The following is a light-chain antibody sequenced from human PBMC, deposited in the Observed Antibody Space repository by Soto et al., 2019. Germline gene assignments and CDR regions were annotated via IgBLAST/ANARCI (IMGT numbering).Light chain of an antibody. V-gene: IGLV3-21*02. CDR2: DDR. Sequence: SYELTQPPSVSVAPGQTARITCGGSNIGRKSVHWYQQKPGQAPVVVVYDDRDRPSGIPERFSGSRSGTSASLAITGLQAEDEADYYCQSYDSSLSGSVFGTGTKVTVL. CDR1: NIGRKS. CDR3: QSYDSSLSGSV. J-gene: IGLJ1*01.